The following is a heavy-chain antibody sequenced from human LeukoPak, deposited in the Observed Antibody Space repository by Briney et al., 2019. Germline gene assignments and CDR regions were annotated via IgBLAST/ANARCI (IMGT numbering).Heavy chain of an antibody. J-gene: IGHJ4*02. CDR2: INPYSGGI. Sequence: ASVKVSCKASGYTFTSYYIHWVRQAPGQGLELMGWINPYSGGITFAQNFQGRVTMTRDTSISTAYMELSRLRSDETAVYYCARAVLLGTDFDYWGQGTLVTISS. D-gene: IGHD5-18*01. CDR1: GYTFTSYY. CDR3: ARAVLLGTDFDY. V-gene: IGHV1-2*02.